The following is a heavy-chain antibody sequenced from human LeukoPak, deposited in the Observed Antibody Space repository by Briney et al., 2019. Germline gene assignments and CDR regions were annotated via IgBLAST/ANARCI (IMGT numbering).Heavy chain of an antibody. J-gene: IGHJ5*02. V-gene: IGHV4-34*01. CDR3: ARERQLGNYNWFDP. CDR2: INHSGST. D-gene: IGHD6-13*01. Sequence: SETLSLTCAVYGGSFSGYYWSWIRQPPGKGLEWIGEINHSGSTNYNPSLKSRVTISVDTSKNQFSLKLSSVTAADTAVYYCARERQLGNYNWFDPWGQGTLVTVS. CDR1: GGSFSGYY.